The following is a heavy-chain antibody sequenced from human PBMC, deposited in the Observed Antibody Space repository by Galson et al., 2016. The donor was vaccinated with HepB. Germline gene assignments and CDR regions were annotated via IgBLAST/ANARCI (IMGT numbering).Heavy chain of an antibody. CDR3: ARDLGYSTSGAWYDLLDL. J-gene: IGHJ5*02. V-gene: IGHV3-7*03. CDR1: GFTCSNYW. CDR2: IKPDGSQK. Sequence: SLRLSCAASGFTCSNYWMNWVRQTPGRGLEWVANIKPDGSQKYYVDSVKGRFTISRDDAKNSLFLQMNSLRADDTAVYYCARDLGYSTSGAWYDLLDLWGQGTLVTVSS. D-gene: IGHD2-8*01.